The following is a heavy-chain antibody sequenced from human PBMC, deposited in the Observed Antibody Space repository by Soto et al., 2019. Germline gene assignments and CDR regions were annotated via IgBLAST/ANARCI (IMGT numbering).Heavy chain of an antibody. V-gene: IGHV1-3*01. CDR2: INAGNGNT. D-gene: IGHD2-21*02. Sequence: ASVKVSCKASGYTFTSYAMHWVRQAPGQRLEWKGWINAGNGNTKYSQKFQGRVTITRDTSASTAYMELSSLRSEDTAVYYCASTETYCGGDCYSDPLDYWGQGTLVTVSS. J-gene: IGHJ4*02. CDR1: GYTFTSYA. CDR3: ASTETYCGGDCYSDPLDY.